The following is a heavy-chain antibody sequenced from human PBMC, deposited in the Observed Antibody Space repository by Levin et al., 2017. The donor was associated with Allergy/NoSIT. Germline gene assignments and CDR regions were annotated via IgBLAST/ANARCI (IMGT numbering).Heavy chain of an antibody. J-gene: IGHJ3*02. CDR2: ISAYNGNT. Sequence: ASVKVSCKASGYTFTSYGISWVRQAPGQGLEWMGWISAYNGNTNYLQNLQGRVTMTTDTSTSTAYMELRSLRSDDTAVYYCARDRDVSWAHDAFDIWGQGTMVTVSS. CDR3: ARDRDVSWAHDAFDI. D-gene: IGHD3-16*01. V-gene: IGHV1-18*01. CDR1: GYTFTSYG.